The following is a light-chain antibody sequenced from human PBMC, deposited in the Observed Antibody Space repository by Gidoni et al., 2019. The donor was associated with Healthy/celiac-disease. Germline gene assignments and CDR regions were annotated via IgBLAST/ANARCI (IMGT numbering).Light chain of an antibody. CDR3: NSRDSSGNHVV. CDR1: SLRSYY. Sequence: SSELTQDPAVSVALGQTVRITCQGDSLRSYYASWYQQKPGQDPVLVIYGKNNRPSGIPDRFSGSSSGNTASLTITGAQAEDEADYYCNSRDSSGNHVVFVGGTKLTVL. V-gene: IGLV3-19*01. CDR2: GKN. J-gene: IGLJ2*01.